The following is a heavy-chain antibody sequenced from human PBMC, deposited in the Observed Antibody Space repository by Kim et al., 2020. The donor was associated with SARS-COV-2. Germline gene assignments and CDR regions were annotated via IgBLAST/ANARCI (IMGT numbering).Heavy chain of an antibody. CDR3: ARDYGDYDSSYYYYYGMDV. CDR1: GYTFTSYA. V-gene: IGHV7-4-1*02. D-gene: IGHD4-17*01. J-gene: IGHJ6*02. Sequence: ASVKVSCKASGYTFTSYAMNWVRQAPGQGLEWMGWINTNTGNPTYAQGFTGRFVFSLDTSVSTAYLQISSLKAEDTAVYYCARDYGDYDSSYYYYYGMDVWGQGTTVTVSS. CDR2: INTNTGNP.